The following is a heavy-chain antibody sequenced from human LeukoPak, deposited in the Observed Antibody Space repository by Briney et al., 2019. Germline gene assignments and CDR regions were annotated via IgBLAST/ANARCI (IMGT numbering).Heavy chain of an antibody. D-gene: IGHD3-10*01. CDR1: GGSISSYY. Sequence: SETLSLTCTVSGGSISSYYWSWIRQPPGKGLEWIGYIYYSGSTNHNPSLKSRVTISVDTSKNQFSLKLSSVTAADTAVYYCAARYGSGSYYRWGQGTLVTVSS. CDR2: IYYSGST. V-gene: IGHV4-59*01. J-gene: IGHJ4*02. CDR3: AARYGSGSYYR.